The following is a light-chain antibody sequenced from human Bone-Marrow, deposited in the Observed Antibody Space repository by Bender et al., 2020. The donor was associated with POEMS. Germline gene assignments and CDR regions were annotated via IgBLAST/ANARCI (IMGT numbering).Light chain of an antibody. Sequence: GAPGQRVTISCTGSSSTIGAGYAVHWYQQLPGTAPKLLIYGNSNRPSGVPDRFSGSQSGTSASLAITGLQSEDEAAYFCQSYDSDLNGWVFGGGTKLTVL. J-gene: IGLJ3*02. CDR3: QSYDSDLNGWV. CDR1: SSTIGAGYA. V-gene: IGLV1-40*01. CDR2: GNS.